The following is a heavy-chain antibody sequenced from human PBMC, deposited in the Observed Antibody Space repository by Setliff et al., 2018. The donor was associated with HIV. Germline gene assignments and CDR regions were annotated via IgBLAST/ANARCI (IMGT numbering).Heavy chain of an antibody. V-gene: IGHV4-34*01. J-gene: IGHJ6*03. D-gene: IGHD2-21*02. CDR3: ARTWRTVYYYYYYMDV. CDR2: INHSGST. CDR1: GGSFSGYY. Sequence: PSETLSLTCAVYGGSFSGYYWSWIRQPPGKGLEWIGEINHSGSTNYNPSLKSRVTISVDTSKNQFSLKLSSVTAADTAVYYCARTWRTVYYYYYYMDVWGKGTTVTVSS.